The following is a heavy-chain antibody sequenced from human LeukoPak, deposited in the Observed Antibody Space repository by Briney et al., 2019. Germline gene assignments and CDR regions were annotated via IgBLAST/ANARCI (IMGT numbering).Heavy chain of an antibody. J-gene: IGHJ4*02. CDR1: GFTFSSYS. CDR2: ISSSSSTI. D-gene: IGHD3-10*01. CDR3: ARGDYYGSGTFDY. Sequence: GGSLRLSCAASGFTFSSYSMNWVRQALGKGLEWVSYISSSSSTIYYADSVKGRFTISRDNAKNSLYLQMNSLRAEDTAVYYCARGDYYGSGTFDYWGQGTLVTVSS. V-gene: IGHV3-48*04.